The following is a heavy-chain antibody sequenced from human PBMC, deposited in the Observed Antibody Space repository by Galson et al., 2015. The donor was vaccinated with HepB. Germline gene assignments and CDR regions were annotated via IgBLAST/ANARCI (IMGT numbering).Heavy chain of an antibody. CDR3: ARAVVWLARGNWFDP. D-gene: IGHD6-19*01. CDR1: GYTFTSYA. CDR2: INAGNGNT. J-gene: IGHJ5*02. V-gene: IGHV1-3*01. Sequence: SVKVSCKASGYTFTSYAMHWVRQAPGQRLEWMGWINAGNGNTKYSQKFQGRVTITRDTSASTAYMELSSLRSEDTAVYYCARAVVWLARGNWFDPWGQGTLVTVSS.